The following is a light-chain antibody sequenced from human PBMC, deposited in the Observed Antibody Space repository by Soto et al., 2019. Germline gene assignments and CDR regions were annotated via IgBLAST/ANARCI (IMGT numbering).Light chain of an antibody. J-gene: IGLJ1*01. CDR2: SNN. V-gene: IGLV1-44*01. CDR3: AAWDDSLNGYV. CDR1: SCNIGSNT. Sequence: QSVLTQPPSASGTPGQRVTISCSGSSCNIGSNTVNWYQQLPGTAPKLLIYSNNQRPSGVPDRFSGSKSGTSASLAISGLQSEDEADYYCAAWDDSLNGYVFGTGTKV.